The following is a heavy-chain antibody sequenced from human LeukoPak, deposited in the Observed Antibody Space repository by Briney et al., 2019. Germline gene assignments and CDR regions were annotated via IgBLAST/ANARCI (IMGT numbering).Heavy chain of an antibody. CDR3: ARELSTQKLLWFGEPYFYYYGMDV. CDR2: IKRKSDGGAT. Sequence: GGSLRLSCAASGFTFSNVWMNWVRQAPGKGLEWIGRIKRKSDGGATEYAASVTGRFTISRDDSKNTVYLQMNSLRDEDTAVYYCARELSTQKLLWFGEPYFYYYGMDVWGQGTTVTVSS. CDR1: GFTFSNVW. V-gene: IGHV3-15*01. J-gene: IGHJ6*02. D-gene: IGHD3-10*01.